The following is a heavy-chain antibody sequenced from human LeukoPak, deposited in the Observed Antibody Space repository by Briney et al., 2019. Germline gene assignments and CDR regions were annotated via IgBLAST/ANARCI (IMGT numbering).Heavy chain of an antibody. CDR2: INHSGST. J-gene: IGHJ4*02. CDR1: GGSFSGYY. D-gene: IGHD3-9*01. Sequence: PSETLSLTCALYGGSFSGYYWSWIRQPPGKGLEWIGEINHSGSTNYNPSLKSRVTISVDTSKNQFSLKLSSVTAADTAVYYCARGIRRYFDWLPTLYFDYWGQGTLVTVSS. CDR3: ARGIRRYFDWLPTLYFDY. V-gene: IGHV4-34*01.